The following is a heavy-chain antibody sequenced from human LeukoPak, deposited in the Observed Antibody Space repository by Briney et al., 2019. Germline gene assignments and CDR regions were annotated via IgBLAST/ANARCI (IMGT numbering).Heavy chain of an antibody. D-gene: IGHD4-17*01. CDR2: IYRTGST. CDR3: ARLVTTPDVDAFDI. J-gene: IGHJ3*02. CDR1: GYSISNGYY. Sequence: SETLSLTCTVSGYSISNGYYWGWVRQPPGKGLEWLGSIYRTGSTYYTPSLKSRVTISVDKSKNKFSLKLSSVTAADTAVYYCARLVTTPDVDAFDIWGQGTMVTVSS. V-gene: IGHV4-38-2*02.